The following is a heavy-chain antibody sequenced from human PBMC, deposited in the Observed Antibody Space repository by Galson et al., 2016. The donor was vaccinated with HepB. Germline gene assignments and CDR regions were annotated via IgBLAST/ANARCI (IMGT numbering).Heavy chain of an antibody. V-gene: IGHV4-59*01. CDR3: ARVSTFYFYGMDV. Sequence: SETLSLTCTVSGGSISSYYWSWIRQPPGKGLEWIGYTFYNGNTNYNPSLKSRVTISLDTSKNQFSVKLNSVTPADTAVYYCARVSTFYFYGMDVWGQGTTVTVSS. D-gene: IGHD1-14*01. CDR2: TFYNGNT. J-gene: IGHJ6*02. CDR1: GGSISSYY.